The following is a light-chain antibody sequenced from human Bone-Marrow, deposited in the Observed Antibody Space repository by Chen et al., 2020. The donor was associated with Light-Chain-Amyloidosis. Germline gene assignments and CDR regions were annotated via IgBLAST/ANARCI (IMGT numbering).Light chain of an antibody. CDR2: EGS. CDR1: SSYVGSYNL. V-gene: IGLV2-23*01. Sequence: QSALTQPASVSGSPGQSITIPCTGTSSYVGSYNLVSWYQQHPDKAPKPLIYEGSKRPSGVSTRVAVSKSGNTASLTISVLQAEDEADYYCCSYAAISTCSWVFGGGTKLTVL. J-gene: IGLJ3*02. CDR3: CSYAAISTCSWV.